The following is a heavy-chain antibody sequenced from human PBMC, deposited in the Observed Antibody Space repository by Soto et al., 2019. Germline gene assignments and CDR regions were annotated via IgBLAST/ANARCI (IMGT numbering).Heavy chain of an antibody. CDR3: ASNSGWYHYLDY. CDR1: GGSISSSNW. Sequence: QVQLQESGPGLVKPSGTLSLTCAVSGGSISSSNWWSWVRQPPGKGLEWIGEIYHSGGTNYNPSLKSRVTISVDKSKNQFSLTMNSLTAADTAVYYCASNSGWYHYLDYWGQGTLVTVSS. V-gene: IGHV4-4*02. D-gene: IGHD6-19*01. CDR2: IYHSGGT. J-gene: IGHJ4*02.